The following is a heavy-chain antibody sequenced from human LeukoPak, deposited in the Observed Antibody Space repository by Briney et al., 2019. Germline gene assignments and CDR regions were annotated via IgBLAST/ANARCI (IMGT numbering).Heavy chain of an antibody. V-gene: IGHV3-74*03. D-gene: IGHD3-22*01. CDR1: GFTFISYW. J-gene: IGHJ5*02. CDR3: ARGYYDFSTYTVDP. Sequence: GGSLRLSCAASGFTFISYWLHWVRQAPGKGLVWVSRIKIDGTRTTYADSVKGRFTISRDNAKNTLYLQMNNLRAEDTAIYYCARGYYDFSTYTVDPWGQGTLVTVSS. CDR2: IKIDGTRT.